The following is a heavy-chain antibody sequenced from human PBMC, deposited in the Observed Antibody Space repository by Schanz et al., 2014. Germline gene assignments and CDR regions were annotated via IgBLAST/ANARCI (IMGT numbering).Heavy chain of an antibody. CDR1: GFTFNSYA. CDR2: ISASGGST. CDR3: AKGMGYCSGGTCYDYYYYGLDV. Sequence: QLVGSGGGLVQPGGSLRLSCAASGFTFNSYAMSWVRQAPGKGLEWVSTISASGGSTYYADSVKGRFTISRDNSENTLYLQMNSLSADDTAVFYCAKGMGYCSGGTCYDYYYYGLDVWGQGTTVTVSS. V-gene: IGHV3-23*04. J-gene: IGHJ6*02. D-gene: IGHD2-15*01.